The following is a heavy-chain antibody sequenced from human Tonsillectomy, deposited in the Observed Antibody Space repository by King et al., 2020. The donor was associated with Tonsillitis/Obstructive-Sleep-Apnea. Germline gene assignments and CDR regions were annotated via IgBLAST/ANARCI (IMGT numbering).Heavy chain of an antibody. D-gene: IGHD1-26*01. Sequence: VQLVESGGGVVQPGRSLRLSCAASGFTFSSYGMHWVRQAPGKGLEWVAVISYDGSNKYYADSVKGRFTISRDNSKNTLYLQMNSLRAEDTAVYYCAGSYSFFDYRGQGTLVTVSS. CDR2: ISYDGSNK. CDR1: GFTFSSYG. CDR3: AGSYSFFDY. J-gene: IGHJ4*02. V-gene: IGHV3-30*03.